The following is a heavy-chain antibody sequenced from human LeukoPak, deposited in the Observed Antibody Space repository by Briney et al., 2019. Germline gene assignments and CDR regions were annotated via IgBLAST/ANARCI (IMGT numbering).Heavy chain of an antibody. D-gene: IGHD6-19*01. CDR3: AREYSSGWYPRVGP. J-gene: IGHJ5*02. CDR1: GFTVSSNY. CDR2: IYSGGST. Sequence: PGGSLRLSCAASGFTVSSNYMSWVRQAPGKGLEWVSVIYSGGSTYYADSVKGRFTISRDNSKNTLYLQMNSLRAEDTAVYYCAREYSSGWYPRVGPWGQGTLVTVSS. V-gene: IGHV3-66*01.